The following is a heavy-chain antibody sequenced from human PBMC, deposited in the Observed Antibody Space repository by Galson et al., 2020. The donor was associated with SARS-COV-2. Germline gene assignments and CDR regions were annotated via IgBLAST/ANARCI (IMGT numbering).Heavy chain of an antibody. J-gene: IGHJ3*01. D-gene: IGHD3-9*01. V-gene: IGHV3-11*04. CDR2: ISSTGSTL. Sequence: NSGGSLRLSCAASGFTFSDYYMIWIRQAPGKGLEWVSYISSTGSTLDYPDSLKGRFTISRDNAKKSLYLQMKSLRPEDTALYYCARDGGGGYDFLTGYPKTSHAFDLWGQGTMVTVSS. CDR3: ARDGGGGYDFLTGYPKTSHAFDL. CDR1: GFTFSDYY.